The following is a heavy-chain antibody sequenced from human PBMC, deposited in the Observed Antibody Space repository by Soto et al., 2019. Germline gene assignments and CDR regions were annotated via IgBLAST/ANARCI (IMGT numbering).Heavy chain of an antibody. CDR1: GFTFSSYA. CDR2: ISYDGSNK. V-gene: IGHV3-30-3*01. CDR3: AREAEEDAFDI. J-gene: IGHJ3*02. Sequence: GGSLRLSCAASGFTFSSYAMHWVRQAPGKGLEWVAVISYDGSNKYYADSVKGRFTISRDNSKNTLYLQMNSLRAEDTAVYYCAREAEEDAFDIWGQGTMVTVSS.